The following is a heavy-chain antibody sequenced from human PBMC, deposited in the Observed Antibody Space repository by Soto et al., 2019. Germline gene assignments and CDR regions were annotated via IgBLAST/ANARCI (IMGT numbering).Heavy chain of an antibody. Sequence: EVQLVESGEGLVQPGGSLRLSYAASGFTFSSYIHWIRQAPGKGLEFVSAISRSGDRTYYADSVKGRFTITRDNSKNTVWLQMGSLRAEDMAVYYCARARCSSGQCYYFDYWGRGALVSVSS. J-gene: IGHJ4*02. CDR2: ISRSGDRT. D-gene: IGHD2-15*01. V-gene: IGHV3-64*02. CDR1: GFTFSSY. CDR3: ARARCSSGQCYYFDY.